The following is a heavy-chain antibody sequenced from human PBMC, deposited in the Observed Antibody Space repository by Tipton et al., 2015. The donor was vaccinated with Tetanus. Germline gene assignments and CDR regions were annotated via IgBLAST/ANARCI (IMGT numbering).Heavy chain of an antibody. CDR1: GYTFTGYY. V-gene: IGHV1-2*02. CDR3: ARGKGSYGDWALDY. D-gene: IGHD4-17*01. Sequence: QLVQSGAEVKKPGASVKVSCKASGYTFTGYYMHWVRQAPGQGLEWLGWINPNSGGTNYAQRFQGRVTMTRDTSISTAYMELNTLRSDDTAVYYCARGKGSYGDWALDYWGQGTLVTVSS. CDR2: INPNSGGT. J-gene: IGHJ4*02.